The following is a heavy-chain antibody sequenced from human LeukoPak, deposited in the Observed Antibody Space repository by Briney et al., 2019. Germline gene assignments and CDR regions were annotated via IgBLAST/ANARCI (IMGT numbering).Heavy chain of an antibody. D-gene: IGHD3-10*01. Sequence: SETLSLTCAVSGGSISSGGYSWSWIRQPPGKGLEWIGYIYHSGSTNYNPSLKSRVTISVDTSKNQFSLKLSSVTAADTAVYYCARGQYYYGSGSYYTTPYYFDYWGQGTLVTVSS. CDR1: GGSISSGGYS. CDR2: IYHSGST. CDR3: ARGQYYYGSGSYYTTPYYFDY. V-gene: IGHV4-30-2*01. J-gene: IGHJ4*02.